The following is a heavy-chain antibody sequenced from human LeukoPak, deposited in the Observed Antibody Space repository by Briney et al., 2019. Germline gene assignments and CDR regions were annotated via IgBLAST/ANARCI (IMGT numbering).Heavy chain of an antibody. J-gene: IGHJ6*02. V-gene: IGHV1-2*04. D-gene: IGHD2-8*01. CDR3: ARDAGRYCTNGVCYTGYYYGMDV. Sequence: GASVKVSCKASGYTFTSYYMHWVRQAPGQGLEWMGWINPNSGGTNYAQKFQGWVTMTRDTSISTAYMELSRLRSDDTAVYYCARDAGRYCTNGVCYTGYYYGMDVWGQGTTVTVSS. CDR1: GYTFTSYY. CDR2: INPNSGGT.